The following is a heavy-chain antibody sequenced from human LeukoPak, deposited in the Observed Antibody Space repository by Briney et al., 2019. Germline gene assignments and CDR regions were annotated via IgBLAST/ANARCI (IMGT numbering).Heavy chain of an antibody. J-gene: IGHJ4*02. CDR3: AKDRDYSSSWYGYYFDY. D-gene: IGHD6-13*01. V-gene: IGHV3-66*01. CDR1: GLTVSNQF. CDR2: IYSGGAT. Sequence: GGSLRLSCAASGLTVSNQFMDWVRQAPGKGLEWVSTIYSGGATYYSDSVRGRFTISRDSSQNTVYLQMNSLRAEDTTVYYCAKDRDYSSSWYGYYFDYWGQGTLVTVSS.